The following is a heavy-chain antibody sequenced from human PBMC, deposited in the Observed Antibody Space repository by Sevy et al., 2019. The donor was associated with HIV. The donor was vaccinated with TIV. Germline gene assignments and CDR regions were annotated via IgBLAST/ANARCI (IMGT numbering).Heavy chain of an antibody. V-gene: IGHV3-7*01. J-gene: IGHJ3*02. CDR3: ARTSGAGAFDI. CDR2: IKQGGSEK. D-gene: IGHD7-27*01. CDR1: GFTFSSYW. Sequence: GGSLRLSCAASGFTFSSYWMSWVRQAPGKGLEWVANIKQGGSEKYYVDSVKGRFTISRDNAKNSLYLQMNSLRAEDTAVYYCARTSGAGAFDIWGQGTMVTVSS.